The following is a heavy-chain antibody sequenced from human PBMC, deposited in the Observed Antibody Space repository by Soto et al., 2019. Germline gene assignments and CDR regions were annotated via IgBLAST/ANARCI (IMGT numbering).Heavy chain of an antibody. V-gene: IGHV3-23*01. Sequence: EVQLWESGGGLVQPGGSLRLSCAASGFTFSSYSMNWVRQAPGKGLEWVASVGGGGDNTFYADSVKGRFTISRDDSQKTLCLQMSSQRAEDTAVYFCAKRDSGSGRSPPLINYWGQGTLVTVSS. CDR3: AKRDSGSGRSPPLINY. CDR1: GFTFSSYS. D-gene: IGHD3-10*01. CDR2: VGGGGDNT. J-gene: IGHJ4*02.